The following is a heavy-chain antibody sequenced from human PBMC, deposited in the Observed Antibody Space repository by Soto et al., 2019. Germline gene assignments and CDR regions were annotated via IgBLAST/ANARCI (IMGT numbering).Heavy chain of an antibody. CDR2: INHSGST. CDR1: GWSFSGYY. CDR3: ARGQFLKATSYYYGMDV. Sequence: SETLSLTCAFYGWSFSGYYWSWIRQPPGKGLEWIGEINHSGSTNYNPSLKSRVTISVDTSKNQFSLKLSSVTAADTAVYYCARGQFLKATSYYYGMDVWGQGTTVTVSS. D-gene: IGHD5-12*01. V-gene: IGHV4-34*01. J-gene: IGHJ6*02.